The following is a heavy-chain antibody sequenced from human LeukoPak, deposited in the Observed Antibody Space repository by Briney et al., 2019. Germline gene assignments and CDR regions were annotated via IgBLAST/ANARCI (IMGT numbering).Heavy chain of an antibody. D-gene: IGHD3-22*01. V-gene: IGHV1-69*04. CDR1: GGTFSSYA. CDR2: IIPILGIA. Sequence: ASVKVSCKASGGTFSSYAISWVRQAPGQGLEWMGRIIPILGIANYAQKFQGRVTITADKSTSTAYMELSSLRSEDTAVYYCAREGNYYDSSGYSPIDYWAREPWSPSPQ. CDR3: AREGNYYDSSGYSPIDY. J-gene: IGHJ4*02.